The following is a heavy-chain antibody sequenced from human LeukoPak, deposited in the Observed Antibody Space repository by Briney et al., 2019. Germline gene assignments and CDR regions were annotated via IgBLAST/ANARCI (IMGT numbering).Heavy chain of an antibody. Sequence: GASVKVSCKASGGTFSSYAISWVRQAPGQGLEWTGGIIPIFGTANYAQKFQGRVTITTDESTSTAYVELSSLRSEDTAVYYCARDSSVVGATSRYFDYWGQGTLVTVSS. V-gene: IGHV1-69*05. CDR1: GGTFSSYA. D-gene: IGHD1-26*01. CDR2: IIPIFGTA. J-gene: IGHJ4*02. CDR3: ARDSSVVGATSRYFDY.